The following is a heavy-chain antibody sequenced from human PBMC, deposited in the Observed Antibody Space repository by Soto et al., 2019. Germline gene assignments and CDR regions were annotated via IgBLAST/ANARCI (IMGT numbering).Heavy chain of an antibody. CDR3: ARGKGMDESYYYYGMDI. V-gene: IGHV1-3*01. CDR1: GYTFITYS. CDR2: INGATGQT. J-gene: IGHJ6*02. Sequence: GXSLNGSCKSSGYTFITYSMHWVRQAPGHILECMGWINGATGQTRCSQRFQDRVTITRDRSASTAYMELSGLRPGDTAVYYCARGKGMDESYYYYGMDIWGQGTTVTVSS.